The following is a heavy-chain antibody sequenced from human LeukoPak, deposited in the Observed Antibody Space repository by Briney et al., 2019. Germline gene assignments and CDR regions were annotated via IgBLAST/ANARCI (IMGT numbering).Heavy chain of an antibody. CDR2: IIPIFGTA. CDR1: GGTFSSYA. Sequence: ASVKASCKASGGTFSSYAISWVRQAPGQGLEWMGGIIPIFGTANYAQKFQGRVTITADESTSTAYMELSSLRSEDTAVYYCAREDTAMAMGGLNYYYYMDVWGKGTTVTISS. V-gene: IGHV1-69*13. J-gene: IGHJ6*03. CDR3: AREDTAMAMGGLNYYYYMDV. D-gene: IGHD5-18*01.